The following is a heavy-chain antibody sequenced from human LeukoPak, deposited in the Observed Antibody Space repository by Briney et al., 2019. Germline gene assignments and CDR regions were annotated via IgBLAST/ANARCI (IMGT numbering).Heavy chain of an antibody. CDR1: GFSFSSYW. CDR3: ARDGGSADL. J-gene: IGHJ3*01. V-gene: IGHV3-7*01. Sequence: GGSLGLSCAASGFSFSSYWMSWVRQAPGKGLEWVANINQDGSEKYFVDSVKGRFTISRDDAKNSLYLQMNSLRAEGTAVYYCARDGGSADLWGQGTMVTVSS. D-gene: IGHD2-15*01. CDR2: INQDGSEK.